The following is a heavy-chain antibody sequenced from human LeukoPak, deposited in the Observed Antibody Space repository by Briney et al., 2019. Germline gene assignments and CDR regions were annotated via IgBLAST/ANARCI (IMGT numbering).Heavy chain of an antibody. CDR2: IYTSGST. Sequence: SETLSLTCAVYGGSFSGYYWSWIRQPAGKGLEWIGRIYTSGSTNYNPSLKSRVTISVDTSKNQFSLKLSSVTAADTAVYYCARLGGYCSSTSCSRDWGQGTLVTVSS. CDR1: GGSFSGYY. J-gene: IGHJ4*02. CDR3: ARLGGYCSSTSCSRD. D-gene: IGHD2-2*01. V-gene: IGHV4-59*10.